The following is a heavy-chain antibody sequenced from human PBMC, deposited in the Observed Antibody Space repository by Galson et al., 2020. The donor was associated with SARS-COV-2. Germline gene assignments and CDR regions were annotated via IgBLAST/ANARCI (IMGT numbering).Heavy chain of an antibody. CDR1: GGTFSSYA. Sequence: KISCEASGGTFSSYAISWVRQAPGQGLEWMGRIIPILGIANYAQKFQGRVTITADKSTSTAYMELSSLRSEDTAVYYCASGNYYDSSGYYSDYWGQGTLVTVSS. J-gene: IGHJ4*02. CDR3: ASGNYYDSSGYYSDY. D-gene: IGHD3-22*01. V-gene: IGHV1-69*04. CDR2: IIPILGIA.